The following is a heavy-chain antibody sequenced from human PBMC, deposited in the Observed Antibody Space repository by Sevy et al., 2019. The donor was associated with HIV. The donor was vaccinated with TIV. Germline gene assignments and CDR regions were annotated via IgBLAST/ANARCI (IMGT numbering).Heavy chain of an antibody. J-gene: IGHJ6*02. CDR3: AREWGGAAGYYYYYGMDV. Sequence: GGSLRLSCAASGFTFSSYSMNWVRQAPGKGLEWVSYISSSSSTIYYADSVKGRFTISRENAKNSLYLQMNSLRDEDTAVYYCAREWGGAAGYYYYYGMDVWGQGTTVTVSS. V-gene: IGHV3-48*02. CDR1: GFTFSSYS. CDR2: ISSSSSTI. D-gene: IGHD3-16*01.